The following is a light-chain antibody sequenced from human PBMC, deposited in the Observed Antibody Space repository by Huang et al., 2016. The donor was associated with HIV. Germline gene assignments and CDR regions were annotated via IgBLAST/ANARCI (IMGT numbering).Light chain of an antibody. Sequence: DIQMTQSPSSLSASVGDRVTLTCRTSQDIGSHLNWYQQRPGRAPTLLIYVSSTLQSGVLSRVSGGGSGTDFTLTISNLQPEDFATYYCQHSYVSLGYTFGQGTKLEI. CDR2: VSS. CDR1: QDIGSH. CDR3: QHSYVSLGYT. J-gene: IGKJ2*01. V-gene: IGKV1-39*01.